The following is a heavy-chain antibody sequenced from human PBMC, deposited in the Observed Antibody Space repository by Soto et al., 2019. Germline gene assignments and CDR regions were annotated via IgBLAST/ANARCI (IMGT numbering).Heavy chain of an antibody. V-gene: IGHV1-18*01. CDR2: IIGYNGNT. Sequence: QVQLVQSGAEVKKPGASVKVSCKASGYTFTNYIITWVRQAPGQGLEWMGWIIGYNGNTNYAQNFQGRVTMTADTSTSTVYMDLRSLKSDDKAEYYCAGRPAYSPSFDAFDIWGQGTMVTVSS. CDR3: AGRPAYSPSFDAFDI. CDR1: GYTFTNYI. D-gene: IGHD6-6*01. J-gene: IGHJ3*02.